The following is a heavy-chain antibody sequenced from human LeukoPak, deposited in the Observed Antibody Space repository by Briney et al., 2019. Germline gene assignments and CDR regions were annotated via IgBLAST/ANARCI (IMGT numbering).Heavy chain of an antibody. Sequence: GVSLRLSCAASGFTFSSYAMTWVRQAPGRGLEWVSGISGSGGSSYYADSVKGRFTMSRDNSKNTFYLQMNSLRAEDTAVYYCARDSSSSLYSLDYWGQGTLVTVSS. D-gene: IGHD6-13*01. CDR3: ARDSSSSLYSLDY. J-gene: IGHJ4*02. CDR2: ISGSGGSS. V-gene: IGHV3-23*01. CDR1: GFTFSSYA.